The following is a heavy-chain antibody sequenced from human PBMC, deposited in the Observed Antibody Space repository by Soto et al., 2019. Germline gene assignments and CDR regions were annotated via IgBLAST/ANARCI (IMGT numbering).Heavy chain of an antibody. V-gene: IGHV2-5*02. J-gene: IGHJ4*02. CDR3: AHRRAAKFDY. CDR2: IYWDDDQ. Sequence: QITLKESGPTLVKPTQTLTLTCNVSGVSLSTGGVGVGWIRQPPGKALEWLALIYWDDDQRSSPSLKSRLTITKDTSKKQVVLTMANMAPEDTATYYGAHRRAAKFDYWGQGTLVTVSS. CDR1: GVSLSTGGVG. D-gene: IGHD2-15*01.